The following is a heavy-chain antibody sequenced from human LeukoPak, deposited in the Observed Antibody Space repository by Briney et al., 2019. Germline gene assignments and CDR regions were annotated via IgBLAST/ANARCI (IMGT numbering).Heavy chain of an antibody. Sequence: SVKVSFKASVGTFRNYAISWVRQAPGQGLEWMGGINPIFGTAIYAQKIQGRVTITADESTTTAYMELSSLRSEDTAVYYCARCGMLALGYYYYYYTDVWGKGTTVTVSS. V-gene: IGHV1-69*13. CDR2: INPIFGTA. CDR3: ARCGMLALGYYYYYYTDV. J-gene: IGHJ6*03. CDR1: VGTFRNYA. D-gene: IGHD2-8*01.